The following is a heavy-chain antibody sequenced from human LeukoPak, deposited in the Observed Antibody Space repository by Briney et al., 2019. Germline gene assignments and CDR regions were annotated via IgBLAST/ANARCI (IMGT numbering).Heavy chain of an antibody. CDR3: ARLLMVRGATSYEDY. J-gene: IGHJ4*02. D-gene: IGHD3-10*01. CDR1: GYTFTSYG. V-gene: IGHV1-18*01. CDR2: ISAYNGNT. Sequence: ASVKVSCKASGYTFTSYGISWVRQAPGQGLEWMGWISAYNGNTNYAQKLQGRVTMTTDTSTSTAYMELRSLRSDDTAVYYCARLLMVRGATSYEDYWGQGTLVTVSS.